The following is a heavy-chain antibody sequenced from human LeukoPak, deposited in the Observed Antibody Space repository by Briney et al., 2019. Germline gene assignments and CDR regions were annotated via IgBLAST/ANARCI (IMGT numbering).Heavy chain of an antibody. CDR1: VYSFTNYW. CDR3: ARHRLGYSGGPYYFDY. CDR2: IYPSDSDT. J-gene: IGHJ4*02. D-gene: IGHD6-19*01. Sequence: GESLKISCGGSVYSFTNYWIAWVRQMPGKGPEWMGIIYPSDSDTIYSPSFQGQATISADRSIDTAYLQWSSLKASDTAIYYCARHRLGYSGGPYYFDYWGQGTLVTVSS. V-gene: IGHV5-51*01.